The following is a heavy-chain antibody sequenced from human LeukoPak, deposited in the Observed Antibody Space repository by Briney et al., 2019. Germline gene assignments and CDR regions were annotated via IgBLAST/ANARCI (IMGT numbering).Heavy chain of an antibody. Sequence: GGSLRLSCAASGFTFSSYWMSWVRQAPGKGLEWVANIKQDGSEKYYVDSVKGRFTISRDNAKNSLYTQMNSLRAEDTAVYYCARAPYYYDSSGYYSYYFDYWGQGTLVTVSS. CDR2: IKQDGSEK. D-gene: IGHD3-22*01. J-gene: IGHJ4*02. CDR1: GFTFSSYW. CDR3: ARAPYYYDSSGYYSYYFDY. V-gene: IGHV3-7*01.